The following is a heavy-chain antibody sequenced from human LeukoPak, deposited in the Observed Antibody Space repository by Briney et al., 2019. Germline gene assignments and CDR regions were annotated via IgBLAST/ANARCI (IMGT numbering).Heavy chain of an antibody. Sequence: SETLSLTCTVSGCSISSYYWSWIRQPPGKGLEWIGYIYYSGSTNYNPSLKSRVTISLDTSKNHFSLKLSSVTAADTAVYYCARGDMTNGVYFDYWGQGTLVTVSS. J-gene: IGHJ4*02. V-gene: IGHV4-59*01. CDR2: IYYSGST. CDR1: GCSISSYY. CDR3: ARGDMTNGVYFDY. D-gene: IGHD2-15*01.